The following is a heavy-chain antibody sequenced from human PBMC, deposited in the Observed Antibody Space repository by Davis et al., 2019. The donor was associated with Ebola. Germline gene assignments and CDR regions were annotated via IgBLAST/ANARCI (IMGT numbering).Heavy chain of an antibody. CDR2: IKEAGSEQ. D-gene: IGHD6-19*01. V-gene: IGHV3-7*04. CDR3: ARAPAGRWQWPGTACDQ. CDR1: GFTFSNYW. Sequence: GESLKISCAASGFTFSNYWMTWLRQAPGKGLEWVANIKEAGSEQYYVDSVKGRFTISRDNAKNSLYLQMNSLRAEDTAVYYCARAPAGRWQWPGTACDQWGQGTLVTVSS. J-gene: IGHJ5*02.